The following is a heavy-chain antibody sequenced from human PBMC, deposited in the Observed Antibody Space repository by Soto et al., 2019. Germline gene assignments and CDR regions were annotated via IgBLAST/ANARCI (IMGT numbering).Heavy chain of an antibody. CDR3: ARDRALSGYYYYGMDV. D-gene: IGHD7-27*01. J-gene: IGHJ6*02. Sequence: SVKVSCKACGGTLSSYAISWVRQAPGQGLEWMGGIIPIFGTANYAQKFQGRVTITADKSTSTAYMELSSLRSEDTAVYYCARDRALSGYYYYGMDVWGQGTTVTAP. CDR1: GGTLSSYA. CDR2: IIPIFGTA. V-gene: IGHV1-69*06.